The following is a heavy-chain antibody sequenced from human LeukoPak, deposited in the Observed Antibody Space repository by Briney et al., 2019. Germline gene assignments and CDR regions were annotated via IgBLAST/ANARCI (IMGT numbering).Heavy chain of an antibody. CDR2: INPNSGGT. Sequence: ASVKVSCKASGYTFTGYYMHWVRQAPGQGLEWMGWINPNSGGTNYAQKFQGRVTMTRDTSISTAYMELSRLRSEDTAVYYCAGGSGSYYRFDYWGQGTLVTVSS. CDR1: GYTFTGYY. CDR3: AGGSGSYYRFDY. D-gene: IGHD1-26*01. J-gene: IGHJ4*02. V-gene: IGHV1-2*02.